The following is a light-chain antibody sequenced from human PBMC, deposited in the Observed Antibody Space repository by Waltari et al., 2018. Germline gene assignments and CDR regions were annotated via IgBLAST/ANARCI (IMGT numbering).Light chain of an antibody. V-gene: IGLV1-44*01. CDR3: ASWDDSLNGHWV. CDR1: ASNLRGHL. Sequence: QSVLTQPPSASGTPGPRVTISCSGSASNLRGHLVNWYQQLPGKAPKLLIYRSDQRPSGVPDRFSGSKTGTSASLAISGLQSEDEADYFCASWDDSLNGHWVFGGGTKVTVL. J-gene: IGLJ3*02. CDR2: RSD.